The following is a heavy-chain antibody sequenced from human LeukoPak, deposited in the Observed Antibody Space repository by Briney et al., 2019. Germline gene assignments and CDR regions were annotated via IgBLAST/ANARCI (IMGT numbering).Heavy chain of an antibody. Sequence: KASETLSLTCTVSGDPINSYFWSWIRQPPGKGLEWIGHISYTGTTNYNTSLQSRLSMSIDTSKKQFSLKLRALTAADTAVYYCARCDPFYFDNWGQGTLATVSS. CDR3: ARCDPFYFDN. CDR2: ISYTGTT. J-gene: IGHJ4*02. CDR1: GDPINSYF. V-gene: IGHV4-59*08. D-gene: IGHD2-21*02.